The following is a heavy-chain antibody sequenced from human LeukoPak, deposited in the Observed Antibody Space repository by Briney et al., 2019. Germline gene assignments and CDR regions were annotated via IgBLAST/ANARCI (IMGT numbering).Heavy chain of an antibody. CDR3: AKLAVGATDY. V-gene: IGHV3-30*18. Sequence: GGSLRLSCAASGFTFDDYAMHWVRLAPGKGLEWVAVISYDGSNKYYADSVKGRFTISRDNSKNTLYLQMNSLRAEDTAVYYCAKLAVGATDYWGQGTLVTVSS. J-gene: IGHJ4*02. CDR1: GFTFDDYA. CDR2: ISYDGSNK. D-gene: IGHD1-26*01.